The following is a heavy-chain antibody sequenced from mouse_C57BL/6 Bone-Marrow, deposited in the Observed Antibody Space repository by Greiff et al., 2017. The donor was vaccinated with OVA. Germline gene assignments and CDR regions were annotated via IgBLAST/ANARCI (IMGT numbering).Heavy chain of an antibody. Sequence: SGAELVRPGASVKLSCTASGFNIKDDYMHWVKQRPEQGLEWIGWIDPENGDTEYASKFQGKATITADTSSNTAYLQLSSLTSEDTAVYYCTRWLYYFDYWGQGTTLTVSS. V-gene: IGHV14-4*01. D-gene: IGHD2-3*01. J-gene: IGHJ2*01. CDR3: TRWLYYFDY. CDR2: IDPENGDT. CDR1: GFNIKDDY.